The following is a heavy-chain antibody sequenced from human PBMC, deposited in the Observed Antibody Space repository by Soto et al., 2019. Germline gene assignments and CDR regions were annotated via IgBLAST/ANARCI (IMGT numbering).Heavy chain of an antibody. Sequence: QVQLVQSGAEEKKPGASVKVSCKASGYTFTGYAMHWVRQAPGQRLEWMGWINAGKGNTKYSQKFQGRFTITRDTSASTAYMELSSLRSEDTAVYYCARAVAVAADFAYWGQGTLVTVSS. CDR2: INAGKGNT. CDR1: GYTFTGYA. V-gene: IGHV1-3*05. J-gene: IGHJ4*02. CDR3: ARAVAVAADFAY. D-gene: IGHD6-19*01.